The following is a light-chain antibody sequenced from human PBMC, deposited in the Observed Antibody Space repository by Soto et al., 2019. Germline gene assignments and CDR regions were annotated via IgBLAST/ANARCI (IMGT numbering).Light chain of an antibody. CDR3: CSYAGSRTFT. J-gene: IGLJ2*01. Sequence: QSALTQPASVSGSPGQSITISCAGGGSDIGANNLVSWYQQHPGTVPRLLIFEVTKRPTGISSRFSGSKSGNTASLTISGLRAEDEADYHCCSYAGSRTFTFGEGTQLTVL. CDR2: EVT. CDR1: GSDIGANNL. V-gene: IGLV2-23*02.